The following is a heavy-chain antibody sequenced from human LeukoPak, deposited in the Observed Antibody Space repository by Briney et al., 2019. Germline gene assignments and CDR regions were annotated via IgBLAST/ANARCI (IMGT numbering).Heavy chain of an antibody. V-gene: IGHV4-59*08. CDR2: ISDIGSI. CDR1: GGSISSYY. J-gene: IGHJ3*02. CDR3: ARRLTIFGVPDAFDI. D-gene: IGHD3-3*01. Sequence: SETLSLTCTVSGGSISSYYWSWIRQPPGKGLEWIAYISDIGSINYNPSLKSRVTISLDTSKNQFSLKLSSVTAVDTAVYYCARRLTIFGVPDAFDIWGQGTMVTVSS.